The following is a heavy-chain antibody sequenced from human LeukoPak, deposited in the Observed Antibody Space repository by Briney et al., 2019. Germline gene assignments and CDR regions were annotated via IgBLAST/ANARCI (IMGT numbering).Heavy chain of an antibody. CDR3: ARGGYDFWSGYGPVDY. CDR2: IYTSGST. Sequence: SQTLSLTCTVSGGSISSGSYYWSWIRQPAGKGLEWIGRIYTSGSTNYNPSLKSRVTISVDTSKYQFSLKLSSVTAADTAVYYCARGGYDFWSGYGPVDYWGQGTLVTVSS. CDR1: GGSISSGSYY. J-gene: IGHJ4*02. D-gene: IGHD3-3*01. V-gene: IGHV4-61*02.